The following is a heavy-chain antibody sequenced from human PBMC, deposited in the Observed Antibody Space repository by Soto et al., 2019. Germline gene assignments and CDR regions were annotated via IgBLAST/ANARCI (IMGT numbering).Heavy chain of an antibody. CDR1: GFTFSNYW. V-gene: IGHV3-74*01. Sequence: GGSLRLSCEASGFTFSNYWIHWVRQVPGEGLVWVSSINNDGSRTWYADSVRGRIAMSRDNARNLVSLQMNSLRAEDTAVYYCGTIFEFWGQGALVTVSP. CDR2: INNDGSRT. J-gene: IGHJ1*01. D-gene: IGHD3-3*01. CDR3: GTIFEF.